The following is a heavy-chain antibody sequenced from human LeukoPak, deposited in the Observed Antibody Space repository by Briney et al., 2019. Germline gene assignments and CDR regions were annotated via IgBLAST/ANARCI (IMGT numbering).Heavy chain of an antibody. D-gene: IGHD5-18*01. Sequence: SETLSLTCAVYVGSFSGYYWSWIRQPPGKGLEWIGEINHSGSTNYNPSLKSRVTISVDTSKNQFSLKLNSVTAADTAVYYCARGSNTAMVTWGQGTLVTVSS. J-gene: IGHJ5*02. V-gene: IGHV4-34*01. CDR2: INHSGST. CDR1: VGSFSGYY. CDR3: ARGSNTAMVT.